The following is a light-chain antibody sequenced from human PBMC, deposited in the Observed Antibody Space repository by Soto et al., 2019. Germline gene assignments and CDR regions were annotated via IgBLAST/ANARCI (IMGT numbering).Light chain of an antibody. CDR3: QQYGSSPKK. V-gene: IGKV3-20*01. CDR2: DTS. J-gene: IGKJ1*01. Sequence: EVVMTHSPATLSVSPWEGVTLSCRANQGIGDTLAWYQHKPGQTPRLLIYDTSTRATGVPARFSGSRSGTDFTLTISRLEPEDFAVYYCQQYGSSPKKFGQGTKVDIK. CDR1: QGIGDT.